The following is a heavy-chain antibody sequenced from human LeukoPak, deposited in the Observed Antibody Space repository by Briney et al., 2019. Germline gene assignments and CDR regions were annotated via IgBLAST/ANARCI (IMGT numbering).Heavy chain of an antibody. J-gene: IGHJ4*02. V-gene: IGHV3-48*03. CDR2: SSGSDTTI. D-gene: IGHD3-22*01. CDR3: TTLGYHLDS. Sequence: GGSLRLSCAATGFAFSAYEMNWVRQAPGKGLEWVAYSSGSDTTIYYADSVKGRFVISRDNATSSLYLQMNSLRAEDTALYYCTTLGYHLDSWGQGTLVTVSS. CDR1: GFAFSAYE.